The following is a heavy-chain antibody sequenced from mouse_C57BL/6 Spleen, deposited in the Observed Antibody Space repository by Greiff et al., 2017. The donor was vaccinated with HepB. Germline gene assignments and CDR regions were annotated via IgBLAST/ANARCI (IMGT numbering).Heavy chain of an antibody. D-gene: IGHD1-1*01. V-gene: IGHV5-4*01. CDR1: GFTFSSYA. J-gene: IGHJ2*01. CDR2: ISDGGSYT. CDR3: ARDLFITTVVAPDY. Sequence: EVQRVESGGGLVKPGGSLKLSCAASGFTFSSYAMSWVRQTPEKRLEWIATISDGGSYTYYPDNVKGRFTISRDNAKNNLYLQMSHLKSEDTAMYYCARDLFITTVVAPDYWGQGTTLTVSS.